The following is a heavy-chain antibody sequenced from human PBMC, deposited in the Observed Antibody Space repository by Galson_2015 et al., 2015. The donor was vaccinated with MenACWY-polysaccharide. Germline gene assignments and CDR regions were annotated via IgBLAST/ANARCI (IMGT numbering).Heavy chain of an antibody. D-gene: IGHD3-22*01. V-gene: IGHV3-48*02. J-gene: IGHJ3*02. CDR3: ARDDRSLQDRSGYQDAFDI. Sequence: SLRLSCAASGFTFSCYSMNWVRQAPGKGLDWVSYISTTSSTIAYADSVKGRFTISRDNAKNALYLQMNSLRDEDTAVYYCARDDRSLQDRSGYQDAFDIWGQGTMVTVSS. CDR1: GFTFSCYS. CDR2: ISTTSSTI.